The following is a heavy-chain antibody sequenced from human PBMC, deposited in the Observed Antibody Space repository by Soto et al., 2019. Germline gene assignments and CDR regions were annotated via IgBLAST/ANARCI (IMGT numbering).Heavy chain of an antibody. CDR3: AGGAAGRAPFQH. Sequence: GGSLRLSCAASGFTLSGHFMDWVRQAPGKGLEWVARSRNKENSYTTEYAASVKGRFTISRDDSQNSLYLQMSSLKTEDTAVYYCAGGAAGRAPFQHWGQGTLVTVSS. CDR1: GFTLSGHF. J-gene: IGHJ1*01. CDR2: SRNKENSYTT. D-gene: IGHD6-13*01. V-gene: IGHV3-72*01.